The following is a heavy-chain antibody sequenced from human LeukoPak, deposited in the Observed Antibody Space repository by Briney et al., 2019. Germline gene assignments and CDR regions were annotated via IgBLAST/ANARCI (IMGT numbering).Heavy chain of an antibody. CDR2: IYYSGRT. V-gene: IGHV4-39*01. CDR3: GDFGLRLGELNDWFDP. D-gene: IGHD3-16*01. CDR1: GGSISSSSYY. Sequence: SETLSLTCTVSGGSISSSSYYWGWIRQPPGKGLEWIGSIYYSGRTYYNPSLKRRVTISVDASKNQFSLKLSSVTAADTAVYYCGDFGLRLGELNDWFDPWGQGTLVTVSS. J-gene: IGHJ5*02.